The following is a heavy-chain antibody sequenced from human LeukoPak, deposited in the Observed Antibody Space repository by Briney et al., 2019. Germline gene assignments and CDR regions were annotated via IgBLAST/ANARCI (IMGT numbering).Heavy chain of an antibody. CDR1: GFSVSSNY. J-gene: IGHJ1*01. CDR2: IHSGGKT. V-gene: IGHV3-53*01. D-gene: IGHD3-9*01. Sequence: GGSLRLSCVASGFSVSSNYMTWVRQAPGKGLEWVSIIHSGGKTYYADSVEDRFTMSRDNSKNTVYLQIHRLTAEDTAVYYCARGVRVYYDISKGYYKTEYFQDWGQGTLLTVSS. CDR3: ARGVRVYYDISKGYYKTEYFQD.